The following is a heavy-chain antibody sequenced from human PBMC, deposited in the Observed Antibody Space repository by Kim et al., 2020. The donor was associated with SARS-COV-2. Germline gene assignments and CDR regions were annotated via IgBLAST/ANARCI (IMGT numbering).Heavy chain of an antibody. D-gene: IGHD3-10*01. Sequence: SVKGRFTISRDNAKNSLYRQMNSLRAEDTAVYYCARVPPMVRGVINLFDYWGQGTLVTVSS. CDR3: ARVPPMVRGVINLFDY. J-gene: IGHJ4*02. V-gene: IGHV3-11*06.